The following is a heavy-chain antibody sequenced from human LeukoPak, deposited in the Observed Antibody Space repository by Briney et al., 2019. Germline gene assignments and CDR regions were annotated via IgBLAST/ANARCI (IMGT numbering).Heavy chain of an antibody. CDR2: ISAYDGTT. CDR3: ARGISMWPPDAFDI. V-gene: IGHV1-18*01. Sequence: GASVKVSCTASGYTFTSYGISWVRQAPPQGHELMGWISAYDGTTNYAQKLQGRVTMTTDTSTSTAYTELRSLRSDDTAAYSCARGISMWPPDAFDIWGQGKMVTVSS. D-gene: IGHD2-21*01. CDR1: GYTFTSYG. J-gene: IGHJ3*02.